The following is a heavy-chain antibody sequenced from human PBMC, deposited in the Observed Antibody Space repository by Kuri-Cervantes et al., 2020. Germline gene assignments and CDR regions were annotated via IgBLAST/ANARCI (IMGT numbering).Heavy chain of an antibody. V-gene: IGHV4-34*12. CDR1: GGSFSNYY. J-gene: IGHJ4*02. CDR3: ARCQDVYTSGWYGINY. CDR2: VFHSGVT. D-gene: IGHD6-19*01. Sequence: GSLRLSCAVYGGSFSNYYWGWIRQPPGKGLEWIGNVFHSGVTYYNPSLKSRVTISVDTSKNHFSLRLSSVTAADTAVYYCARCQDVYTSGWYGINYWGQGTQVTVSS.